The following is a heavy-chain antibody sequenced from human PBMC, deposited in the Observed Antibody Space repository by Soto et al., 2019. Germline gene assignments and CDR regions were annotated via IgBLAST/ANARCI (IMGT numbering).Heavy chain of an antibody. V-gene: IGHV1-69*12. CDR2: IIPIFGTA. CDR3: ARANTRYYDIFTEYANFDY. J-gene: IGHJ4*02. CDR1: VGTFSSYA. D-gene: IGHD3-9*01. Sequence: QVQLVQSGAEVKKPGSSVKVSCKASVGTFSSYAITWVRQAPGQGLEWMGGIIPIFGTANYAQKFQGRVTITADESTSTAYMELSSLRSEDTAVYYCARANTRYYDIFTEYANFDYWGQGTLVNVSS.